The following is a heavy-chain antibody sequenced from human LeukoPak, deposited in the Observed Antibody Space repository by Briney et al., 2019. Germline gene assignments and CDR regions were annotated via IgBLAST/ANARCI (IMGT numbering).Heavy chain of an antibody. CDR1: GFTFSSYA. J-gene: IGHJ4*02. V-gene: IGHV3-30-3*01. CDR3: ARPVDTAMVWFDY. CDR2: ISYDGSNK. D-gene: IGHD5-18*01. Sequence: GGSLRLSCAASGFTFSSYAMHWVRQAPGKGLEWVAVISYDGSNKYYADSVKGRFTISRDNSKNTLYLQMNSLRAEDTAVYYCARPVDTAMVWFDYWGQGTLVPVSS.